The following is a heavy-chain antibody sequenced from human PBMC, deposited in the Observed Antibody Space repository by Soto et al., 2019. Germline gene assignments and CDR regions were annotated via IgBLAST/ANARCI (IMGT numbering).Heavy chain of an antibody. J-gene: IGHJ6*03. CDR1: GYTLTELS. V-gene: IGHV1-24*01. D-gene: IGHD6-6*01. Sequence: ASVKVSCKVSGYTLTELSMHWVRQAPGKGLEWMGGFDPEDGETIYAQKFQGRVTMTEDTSTDTAYMELSSLRSEDTAVYYWSTAAPFIAARPQVAYYYYYMDVWGKGTTVTVSS. CDR2: FDPEDGET. CDR3: STAAPFIAARPQVAYYYYYMDV.